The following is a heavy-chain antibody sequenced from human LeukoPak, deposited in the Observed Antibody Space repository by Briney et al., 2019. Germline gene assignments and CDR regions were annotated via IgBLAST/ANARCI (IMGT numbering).Heavy chain of an antibody. CDR1: GGSFSGYY. CDR3: ARRVLIRMKSMDV. D-gene: IGHD3-10*01. V-gene: IGHV4-34*01. CDR2: INHSGST. Sequence: SETLSLTCAVYGGSFSGYYWSWIRQPPGKGLAWIGEINHSGSTNYNPPLKSRVTISVDTSKNQFSLKLSSVTAADTAVYYCARRVLIRMKSMDVWGKGTTVTISS. J-gene: IGHJ6*04.